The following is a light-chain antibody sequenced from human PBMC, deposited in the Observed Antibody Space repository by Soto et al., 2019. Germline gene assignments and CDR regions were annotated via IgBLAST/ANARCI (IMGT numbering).Light chain of an antibody. J-gene: IGKJ4*01. CDR3: QQSYSNPL. CDR1: QSISGY. V-gene: IGKV1-39*01. CDR2: AAS. Sequence: DIQMTQSPSSLSASVGDRVTITCRASQSISGYLNWYQQKPGKAPKLLIYAASSLQSGVPSRFRGSGSGTDVTPTISSLQSEDFASYSCQQSYSNPLFGGGTKVEIK.